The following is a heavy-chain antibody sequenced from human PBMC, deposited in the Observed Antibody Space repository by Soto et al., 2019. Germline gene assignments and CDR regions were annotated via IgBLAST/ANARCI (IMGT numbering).Heavy chain of an antibody. J-gene: IGHJ4*02. CDR2: INHSGST. V-gene: IGHV4-34*01. D-gene: IGHD5-12*01. CDR3: ARGVGYAGVDY. CDR1: GGSFSAYY. Sequence: QVQLQQWGAGLLKPSETLSLTCAVYGGSFSAYYWSCIRQPPGKGLEWIGEINHSGSTTYNPSLKSRVTISVDRSKNQFSLKLSSVTAADTALYYCARGVGYAGVDYWGQGTLVTVSS.